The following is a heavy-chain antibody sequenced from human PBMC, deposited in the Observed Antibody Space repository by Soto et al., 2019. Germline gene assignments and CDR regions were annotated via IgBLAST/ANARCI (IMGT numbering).Heavy chain of an antibody. Sequence: LCLSCAASGFTFSSYWMSWVRQAPGKGLEWVANIKQDGSEIYYVDSVKGRFTISRDNAKKTQYLQMNSLRAEDTAVYYCTRDSNSPFDYWGQGTLVTVSS. CDR2: IKQDGSEI. CDR1: GFTFSSYW. V-gene: IGHV3-7*01. J-gene: IGHJ4*02. CDR3: TRDSNSPFDY. D-gene: IGHD1-7*01.